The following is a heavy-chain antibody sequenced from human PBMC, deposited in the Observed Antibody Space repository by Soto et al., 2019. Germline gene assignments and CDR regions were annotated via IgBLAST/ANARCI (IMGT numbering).Heavy chain of an antibody. V-gene: IGHV1-2*02. CDR3: AGGRGGPINWNGEYYYYGMDV. D-gene: IGHD1-1*01. J-gene: IGHJ6*02. CDR2: INPNSGGA. CDR1: GYTFTGYY. Sequence: ASVKVSCKASGYTFTGYYMHWVRQAPGQGLEWMGWINPNSGGANYAQKFQGRVTMTRDTSISTAYMELSRLRSDDTAVYYCAGGRGGPINWNGEYYYYGMDVWGQGTTVTVSS.